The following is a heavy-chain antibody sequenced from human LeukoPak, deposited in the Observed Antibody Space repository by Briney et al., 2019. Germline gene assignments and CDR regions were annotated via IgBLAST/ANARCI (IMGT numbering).Heavy chain of an antibody. CDR1: GYTFTGYY. V-gene: IGHV1-2*02. CDR2: INPNSGGT. CDR3: ARPYYDFWSGYNIYYFDY. J-gene: IGHJ4*02. D-gene: IGHD3-3*01. Sequence: ASVNVSCKASGYTFTGYYMHWVRQAPGQGLEWMGWINPNSGGTNYAQKFQGRVTMTRDTSISTAYMELSRLRSDDTAVYYCARPYYDFWSGYNIYYFDYWGQGTLVTVSS.